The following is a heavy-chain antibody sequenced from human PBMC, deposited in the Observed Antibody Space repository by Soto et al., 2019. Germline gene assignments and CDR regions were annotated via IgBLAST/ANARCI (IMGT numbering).Heavy chain of an antibody. CDR1: GFTFSSYG. Sequence: QVQLVESGGGVVQPGRSLRLSCAASGFTFSSYGMHWVRQAPGKGLEWVAVIWYDGSNKYYADSVKGRFTISRDNSKNTLYLQMNSLRAEDTAVYYCAKEPTTIFGRYGMDVWGQGTTVTVSS. J-gene: IGHJ6*02. CDR3: AKEPTTIFGRYGMDV. D-gene: IGHD3-3*01. CDR2: IWYDGSNK. V-gene: IGHV3-33*06.